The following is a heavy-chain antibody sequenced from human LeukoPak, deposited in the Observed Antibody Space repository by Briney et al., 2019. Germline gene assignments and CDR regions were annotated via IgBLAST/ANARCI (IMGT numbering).Heavy chain of an antibody. D-gene: IGHD3-10*01. CDR2: IRSKAYGGTS. J-gene: IGHJ4*02. Sequence: GGSLRLSCTASGFTFGDYAMTWVRQAPGKGLEWVGFIRSKAYGGTSEYAASVEGRFTISRDDSKSIAYLQMNSLIPEDTAVYYCSRDARSMIRGVIGYWGQGTLVTVSS. CDR3: SRDARSMIRGVIGY. CDR1: GFTFGDYA. V-gene: IGHV3-49*04.